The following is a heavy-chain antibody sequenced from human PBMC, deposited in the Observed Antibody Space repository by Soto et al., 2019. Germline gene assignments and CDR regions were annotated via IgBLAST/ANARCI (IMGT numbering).Heavy chain of an antibody. Sequence: SETLSLTCTVSGGSISSSSYYWGWIRQPPGKGLEWIGSIYYSGSTYYNPSLKSRVTISVDTSKNQFSLKLSSVTAADTAVYYCARQVGTSSVRGVTQIFDYWGQGTLVTVSS. D-gene: IGHD3-10*01. V-gene: IGHV4-39*01. CDR1: GGSISSSSYY. CDR3: ARQVGTSSVRGVTQIFDY. CDR2: IYYSGST. J-gene: IGHJ4*02.